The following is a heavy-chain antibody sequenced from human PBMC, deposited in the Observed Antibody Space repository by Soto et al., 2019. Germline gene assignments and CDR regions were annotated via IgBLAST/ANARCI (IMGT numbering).Heavy chain of an antibody. CDR2: IYYSGST. J-gene: IGHJ4*02. V-gene: IGHV4-30-4*01. CDR3: ARDAQSKAVAADGSSDY. CDR1: CGTISDRDCC. Sequence: PSQLLCVPWSVFCGTISDRDCCRSWIRKPPGKGLEWIGYIYYSGSTYYNPSLKSRVTISVDTSKNQFSLELRSLTSDDTGVYYCARDAQSKAVAADGSSDYWGQGTLVTVSS. D-gene: IGHD6-19*01.